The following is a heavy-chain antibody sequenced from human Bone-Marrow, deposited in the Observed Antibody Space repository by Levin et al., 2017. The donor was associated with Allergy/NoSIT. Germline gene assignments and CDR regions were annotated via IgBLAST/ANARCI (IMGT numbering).Heavy chain of an antibody. D-gene: IGHD5-18*01. Sequence: SETLSLTCTVSGDSMTSHYWSWIRQSPGKGLEWIGNFYYTGSTKYNPSLKSRVSISGDTSKKTFSLKVTSVTAADTAIYYCTREVDTAMVPNWFGPWGQGALVTVSS. J-gene: IGHJ5*02. CDR1: GDSMTSHY. V-gene: IGHV4-59*11. CDR2: FYYTGST. CDR3: TREVDTAMVPNWFGP.